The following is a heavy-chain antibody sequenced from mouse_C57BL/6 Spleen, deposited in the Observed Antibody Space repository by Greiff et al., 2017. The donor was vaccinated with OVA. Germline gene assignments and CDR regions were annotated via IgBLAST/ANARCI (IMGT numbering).Heavy chain of an antibody. Sequence: DVHLVESGGGLVKPGGSLKLSCAASGFTFSSYTMSWVRQTPEKRLEWVATISGGGGNTYYPDSVKGRFTISRDNAKNTLYLQMSSLRSEDTALYYCARHEDGYAFAYWGQGTLVTVSA. V-gene: IGHV5-9*01. J-gene: IGHJ3*01. D-gene: IGHD2-2*01. CDR1: GFTFSSYT. CDR3: ARHEDGYAFAY. CDR2: ISGGGGNT.